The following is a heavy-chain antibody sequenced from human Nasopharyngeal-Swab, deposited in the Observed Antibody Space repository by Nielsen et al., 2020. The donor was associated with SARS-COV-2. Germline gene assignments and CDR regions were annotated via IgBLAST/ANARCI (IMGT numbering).Heavy chain of an antibody. V-gene: IGHV3-23*01. CDR3: AKGYDFWSGYLVDY. J-gene: IGHJ4*02. Sequence: GESLKISCAASGFTFSSYAMSWVRQAPGKGLEWVSAISGSGGSTYYAGSVKGRFTISRDNSKNTLYLQMNSLRAEDTAVYYCAKGYDFWSGYLVDYWGQGTLVTVSS. CDR2: ISGSGGST. D-gene: IGHD3-3*01. CDR1: GFTFSSYA.